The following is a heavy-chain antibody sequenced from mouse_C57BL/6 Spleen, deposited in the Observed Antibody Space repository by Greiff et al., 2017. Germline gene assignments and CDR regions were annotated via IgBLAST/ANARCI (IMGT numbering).Heavy chain of an antibody. CDR3: ARRDGSSYLYAMDY. V-gene: IGHV1-9*01. Sequence: CKATGYTFTGYWIEWVKQRPGHGLEWIGEILPGSGSTNYNEKFKGKATFTADTSSNTAYMQLSSLTTADSAIYYCARRDGSSYLYAMDYWGQGTSVTVSS. D-gene: IGHD1-1*01. CDR2: ILPGSGST. J-gene: IGHJ4*01. CDR1: GYTFTGYW.